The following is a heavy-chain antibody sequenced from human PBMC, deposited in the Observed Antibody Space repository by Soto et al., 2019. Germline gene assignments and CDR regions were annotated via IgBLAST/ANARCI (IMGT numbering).Heavy chain of an antibody. CDR1: GGSISSGDYY. CDR2: IYYSGST. Sequence: SETLSLTCTVSGGSISSGDYYWSWIRQPPGKGLEWIGYIYYSGSTYYNPSLKSRVTISVDTSKNQFSLKLSSVTAADTAVYYCARAGSRKALRTFDYWGQGTLVTVSS. CDR3: ARAGSRKALRTFDY. J-gene: IGHJ4*02. D-gene: IGHD2-15*01. V-gene: IGHV4-30-4*01.